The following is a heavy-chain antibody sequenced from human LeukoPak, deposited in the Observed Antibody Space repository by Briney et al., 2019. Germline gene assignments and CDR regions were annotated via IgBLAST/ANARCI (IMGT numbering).Heavy chain of an antibody. J-gene: IGHJ4*02. V-gene: IGHV4-39*01. CDR2: TYYGGST. CDR3: ARHAYYYASSGSWHYFDY. Sequence: WETRYLTYSVSEGSISSSSYYWGWISQPPGNPLVRIGCTYYGGSTSYNPSLKSQVTISVDTSRNHFSRRLSSVTAADTAVYYCARHAYYYASSGSWHYFDYWGQGALLTVSS. CDR1: EGSISSSSYY. D-gene: IGHD3-22*01.